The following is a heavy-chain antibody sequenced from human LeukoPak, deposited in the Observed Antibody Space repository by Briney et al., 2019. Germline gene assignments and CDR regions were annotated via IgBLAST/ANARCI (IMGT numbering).Heavy chain of an antibody. CDR3: VRGAVARILLH. D-gene: IGHD2-15*01. Sequence: GGSLRLSCAVSGITVSDKYMSWVRQAPGKGLECVSLIYGGGDTYYADSVKGRFTISRDNSKNTLYLQMNSLRAEDTAVYYCVRGAVARILLHWGQGTLVTVSS. V-gene: IGHV3-53*01. CDR1: GITVSDKY. CDR2: IYGGGDT. J-gene: IGHJ4*02.